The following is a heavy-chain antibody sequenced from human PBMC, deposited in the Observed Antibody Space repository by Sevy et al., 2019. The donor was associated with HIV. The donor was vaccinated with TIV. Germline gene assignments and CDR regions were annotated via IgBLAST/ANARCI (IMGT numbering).Heavy chain of an antibody. J-gene: IGHJ4*02. CDR2: IKQDGSEQ. V-gene: IGHV3-7*01. CDR3: ARSYSSGWYFDY. D-gene: IGHD6-19*01. CDR1: GFTISSYW. Sequence: GGSLRLSCAASGFTISSYWMSWVRQAPGKGLEWVANIKQDGSEQYYVDSVKGRFTISRDNAKNSLYLQMNSLRAEDTAVYYCARSYSSGWYFDYWGQGTLVTVSS.